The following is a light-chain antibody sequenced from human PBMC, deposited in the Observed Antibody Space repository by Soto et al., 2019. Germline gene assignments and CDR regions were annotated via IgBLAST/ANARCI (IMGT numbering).Light chain of an antibody. CDR3: RQYGSTPT. V-gene: IGKV3-20*01. CDR2: GAS. CDR1: QSVSSSY. Sequence: EIVLTQSPGTLSLSPGERATLSCRASQSVSSSYLACYQQKPGQAPRLLLDGASSMATGIPDRCSGSGSAIAFTLTTSRLETDDFAVYYGRQYGSTPTFGQGTKVEIK. J-gene: IGKJ1*01.